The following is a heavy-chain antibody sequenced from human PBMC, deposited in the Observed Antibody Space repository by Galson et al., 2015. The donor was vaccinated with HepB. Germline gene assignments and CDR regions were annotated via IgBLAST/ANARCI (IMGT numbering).Heavy chain of an antibody. D-gene: IGHD1-1*01. CDR1: GFTFSSLG. Sequence: SLRLSCAASGFTFSSLGMTWVRQAPGKGLEWVSGIGVNAGSTDYADSVKGRFTISRDNSKNMLYLQMNNLRAEDTAVYYCAKGTTNIDYWGQGTLVTVSS. V-gene: IGHV3-23*01. CDR3: AKGTTNIDY. J-gene: IGHJ4*02. CDR2: IGVNAGST.